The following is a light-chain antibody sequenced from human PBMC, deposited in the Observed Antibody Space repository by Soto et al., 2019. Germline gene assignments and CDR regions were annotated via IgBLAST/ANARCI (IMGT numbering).Light chain of an antibody. V-gene: IGKV3-20*01. CDR1: QSVSRR. CDR3: QQYGGSPIT. J-gene: IGKJ5*01. CDR2: GAS. Sequence: EIVLTQSPGTLSLSPGERATLSCRASQSVSRRLAWYQQRPGQSPRLLISGASMRASGVPVRFIGSGSGTDFTLTITRLEPEDCAVYYCQQYGGSPITVGRGTRLEI.